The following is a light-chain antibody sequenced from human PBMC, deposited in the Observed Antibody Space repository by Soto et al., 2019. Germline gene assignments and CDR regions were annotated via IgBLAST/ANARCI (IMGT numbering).Light chain of an antibody. CDR1: SSDIGTYNY. CDR3: NSYTSSSTLYV. J-gene: IGLJ1*01. V-gene: IGLV2-14*01. CDR2: EVS. Sequence: QSALTQPASGSGSPGQSITISCTGTSSDIGTYNYVSWYQQHPGKAPKLMLYEVSNRPSGVSNRFFGSKSGNTASLTISGLQAEDEADYFCNSYTSSSTLYVFGTGTKLTVL.